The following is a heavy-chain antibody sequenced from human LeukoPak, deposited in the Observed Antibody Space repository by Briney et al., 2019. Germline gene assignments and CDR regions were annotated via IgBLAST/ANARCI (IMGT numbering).Heavy chain of an antibody. D-gene: IGHD4-17*01. CDR1: GYTLTDLS. Sequence: ASVKVSCKVSGYTLTDLSMHWVRQAPGKGLEWMGGFDPEDGETIYAQKFQGRVTMTEDTSTDTAYMQLSSLRSEDTAVYSCASNYGSALGLFDYWGQGTLVTVSS. CDR2: FDPEDGET. CDR3: ASNYGSALGLFDY. V-gene: IGHV1-24*01. J-gene: IGHJ4*02.